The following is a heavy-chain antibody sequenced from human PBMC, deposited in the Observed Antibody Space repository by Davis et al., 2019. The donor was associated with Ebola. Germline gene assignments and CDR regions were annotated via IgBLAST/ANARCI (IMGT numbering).Heavy chain of an antibody. V-gene: IGHV3-23*01. CDR1: GFTFSSNT. CDR2: ITGSGSTI. J-gene: IGHJ4*02. CDR3: AKSQFWTPYYFDY. Sequence: PGGSLRLSCAASGFTFSSNTMSWVRQAPGKGLEWVSTITGSGSTIYYADSVKGRFTISRDNSKNTLYLQMNSLRAEDTAVYYCAKSQFWTPYYFDYWGQGTLVTVSS. D-gene: IGHD3/OR15-3a*01.